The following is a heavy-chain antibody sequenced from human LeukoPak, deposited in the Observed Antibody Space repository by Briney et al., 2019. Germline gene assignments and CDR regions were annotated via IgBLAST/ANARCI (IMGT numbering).Heavy chain of an antibody. Sequence: GASVKVSCKASGGTFSSYAISWVRQAPGQGLEWMGGIIPIFGTANYAQKFQGRVTITADESTSTAHMELSSLRSEDTAVYYCARSGTRYYYYYYGMDVWGQGTTVTVSS. D-gene: IGHD1-1*01. CDR1: GGTFSSYA. V-gene: IGHV1-69*13. CDR3: ARSGTRYYYYYYGMDV. J-gene: IGHJ6*02. CDR2: IIPIFGTA.